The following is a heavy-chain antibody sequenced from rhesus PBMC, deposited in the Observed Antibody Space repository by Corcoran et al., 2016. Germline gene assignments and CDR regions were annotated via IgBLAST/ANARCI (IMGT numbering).Heavy chain of an antibody. CDR3: ARTPIAVAGDY. D-gene: IGHD6-37*01. CDR1: GFSLSPSGMG. J-gene: IGHJ4*01. V-gene: IGHV2-1*01. Sequence: QVTLKESGPALVKPTQTLTLTCTFSGFSLSPSGMGVGWIRQPPGKTREWLANIYWDDDKRYSTSLKSRLTSAKDTSKNQVVLTMTNMDPVDTATYDCARTPIAVAGDYWGQGVLVTVSS. CDR2: IYWDDDK.